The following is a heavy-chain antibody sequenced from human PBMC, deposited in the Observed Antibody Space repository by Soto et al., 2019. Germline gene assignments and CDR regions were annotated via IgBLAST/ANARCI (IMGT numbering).Heavy chain of an antibody. CDR2: IWNDGSNK. J-gene: IGHJ6*02. CDR1: GCTFRDPA. V-gene: IGHV3-33*01. CDR3: ARALLPDVAIYAMDA. Sequence: PXGSLRLSCAASGCTFRDPAMHWVRQSPGKGREWLAIIWNDGSNKFYAGSVQGRFTISRDNSKNTVYLQMNTLSAEDTAVYYCARALLPDVAIYAMDAWGQGTTVTVSS. D-gene: IGHD2-15*01.